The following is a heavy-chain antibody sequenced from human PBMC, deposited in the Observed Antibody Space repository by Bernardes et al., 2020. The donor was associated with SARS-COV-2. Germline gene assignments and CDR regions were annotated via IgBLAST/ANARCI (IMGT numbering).Heavy chain of an antibody. CDR3: ASWNLIVGATSDAFDI. V-gene: IGHV3-53*01. CDR2: IYSGGST. Sequence: GGSLRLSCAASGFTVSSNYMSWVRQAPEKGLEWVSVIYSGGSTYYADSVKGRFTISRDNSKNTLYLQMNSLRAEDTAVYYCASWNLIVGATSDAFDIWGQGTMVTVS. CDR1: GFTVSSNY. J-gene: IGHJ3*02. D-gene: IGHD1-26*01.